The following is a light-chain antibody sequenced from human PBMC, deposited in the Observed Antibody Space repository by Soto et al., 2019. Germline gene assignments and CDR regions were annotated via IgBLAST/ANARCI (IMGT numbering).Light chain of an antibody. CDR3: QHYITWPRT. Sequence: EIVMTQSPASLSVAPGERATLSCRASQSVSSNLVWYQQKPGQGPTLLIYGASTRATGVPARFSGSGSGTAFTLTISSLQPEDFAIYYCQHYITWPRTFCQGTKVEI. CDR2: GAS. V-gene: IGKV3-15*01. J-gene: IGKJ1*01. CDR1: QSVSSN.